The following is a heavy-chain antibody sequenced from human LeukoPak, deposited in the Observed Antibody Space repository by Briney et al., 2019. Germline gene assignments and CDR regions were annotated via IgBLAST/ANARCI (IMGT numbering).Heavy chain of an antibody. CDR1: GFTFSSYA. CDR2: ISGSGGST. V-gene: IGHV3-23*01. J-gene: IGHJ4*02. Sequence: GGSLRLSCAASGFTFSSYAMSWVRQAPGKGLEWVSAISGSGGSTYYADSVKGRFTISRDNAKNSLYLQMNSLRDEDTAVYYCATYAVAGTEYWGQGTLVTVSS. CDR3: ATYAVAGTEY. D-gene: IGHD6-19*01.